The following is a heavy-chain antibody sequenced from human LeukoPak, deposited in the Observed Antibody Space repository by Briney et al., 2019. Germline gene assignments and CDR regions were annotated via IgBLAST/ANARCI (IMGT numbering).Heavy chain of an antibody. CDR1: GGSISSGGYY. J-gene: IGHJ4*02. CDR3: ARLHDGYRYGADY. Sequence: SQTLSLTCTVSGGSISSGGYYWSWIRQHPGKGLEWIGYIYYSGSTNYNPSLKSRVTISVDASKNRFSLKLSPVTAADTAVYYCARLHDGYRYGADYWGQGTLVTAS. CDR2: IYYSGST. D-gene: IGHD5-18*01. V-gene: IGHV4-31*03.